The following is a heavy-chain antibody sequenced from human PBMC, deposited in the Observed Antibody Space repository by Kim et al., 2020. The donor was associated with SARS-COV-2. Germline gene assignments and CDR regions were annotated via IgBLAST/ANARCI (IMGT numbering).Heavy chain of an antibody. Sequence: SETLSLTCAVSGGSISSSNWWSWVRQPPGKGLEWIGEISHSGSTNYNQSLKSRVTISVDKSKNQFSLNLSSVTAADTAVYYCTRYCTSTSCARSSYYYYGMDVWGQGTTVTVSS. CDR3: TRYCTSTSCARSSYYYYGMDV. CDR1: GGSISSSNW. V-gene: IGHV4-4*02. J-gene: IGHJ6*02. CDR2: ISHSGST. D-gene: IGHD2-2*01.